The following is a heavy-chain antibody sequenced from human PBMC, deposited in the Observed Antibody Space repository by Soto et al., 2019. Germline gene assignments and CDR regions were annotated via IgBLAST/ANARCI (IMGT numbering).Heavy chain of an antibody. J-gene: IGHJ4*02. CDR2: ISYDGSNK. V-gene: IGHV3-30*18. CDR1: GFTFSSYG. Sequence: QVQLVESGGGVVQPGRSLRLSCAASGFTFSSYGMHWVRQAPGKGLEWVAVISYDGSNKYYADSVKGRFTISRDNSKNTLYLQMNSLRAEDTAVYYCAKETFVSSGWYPDWGQGTLVTVSS. CDR3: AKETFVSSGWYPD. D-gene: IGHD6-19*01.